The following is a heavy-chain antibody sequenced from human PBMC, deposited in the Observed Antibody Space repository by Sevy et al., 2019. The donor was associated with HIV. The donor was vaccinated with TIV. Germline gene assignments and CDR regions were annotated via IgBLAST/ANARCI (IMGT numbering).Heavy chain of an antibody. J-gene: IGHJ6*02. D-gene: IGHD2-2*01. V-gene: IGHV3-30*04. CDR2: ISYDGSNK. CDR3: ARESYCSSTSCQAPYYYYYGMDV. Sequence: GGSLRLSCAASGFTFSSYAMHWVRQAPGKGLEWVAVISYDGSNKYYADSVKGRFTISRDNSKNTLYLQMNSLRAEGTAVYYCARESYCSSTSCQAPYYYYYGMDVWGQGTTVTVSS. CDR1: GFTFSSYA.